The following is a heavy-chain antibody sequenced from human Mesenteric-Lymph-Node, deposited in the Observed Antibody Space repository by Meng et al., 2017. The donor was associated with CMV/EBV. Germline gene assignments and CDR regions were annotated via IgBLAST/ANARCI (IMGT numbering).Heavy chain of an antibody. Sequence: SETLSLTCTVSGYSISSDYYWGWIRQPPGKGLEWIGNIYHSGTTYYKPSLKSRVTISVDTSKNQFSLNLSSVTAADTAVYYCARAKFGTIVVVPGAAPFDYWGQGTLVTVSS. J-gene: IGHJ4*02. CDR2: IYHSGTT. CDR3: ARAKFGTIVVVPGAAPFDY. D-gene: IGHD2-2*01. V-gene: IGHV4-38-2*02. CDR1: GYSISSDYY.